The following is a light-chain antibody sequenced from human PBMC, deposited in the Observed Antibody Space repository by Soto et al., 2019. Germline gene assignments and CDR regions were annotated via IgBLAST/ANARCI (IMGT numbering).Light chain of an antibody. Sequence: DIVLTQSPDSLAVSLGERATINCKSSQSVLYSSNNKNYLAWYQQKPGQPPKQLIYWASTRESGVPDRFSGSGSGTDFTLTISSLQAEDVAVYYCQQYYTTPLTFGGGTKVEIK. J-gene: IGKJ4*01. CDR2: WAS. V-gene: IGKV4-1*01. CDR1: QSVLYSSNNKNY. CDR3: QQYYTTPLT.